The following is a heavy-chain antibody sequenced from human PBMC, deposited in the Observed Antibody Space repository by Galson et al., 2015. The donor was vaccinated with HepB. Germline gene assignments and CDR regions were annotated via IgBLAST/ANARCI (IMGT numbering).Heavy chain of an antibody. Sequence: SLRLSCAASGSTFSRYAMHWVRQAPGKGLEWVAVISYDGSNKYYADSVKGRFTISRDNSKNTLYLQMNSLRPEDTAEYYCARVYYDSSGYCCGYFDYWGQGTQVTVSS. V-gene: IGHV3-30-3*01. CDR3: ARVYYDSSGYCCGYFDY. J-gene: IGHJ4*02. CDR1: GSTFSRYA. D-gene: IGHD3-22*01. CDR2: ISYDGSNK.